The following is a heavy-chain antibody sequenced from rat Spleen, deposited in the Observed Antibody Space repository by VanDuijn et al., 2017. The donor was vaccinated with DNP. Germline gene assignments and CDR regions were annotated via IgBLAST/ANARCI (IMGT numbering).Heavy chain of an antibody. Sequence: EVQLVESGGDLVQPGRSLKLSCAASGFSFSDYYMAWVRQAPTKGLEWVASISYDGGNTYYRDSVKGRFTISRDNAKSSLYLQMDSLRSEDTATYYCARWSTSHWFFDFWGPGTMVTVSS. V-gene: IGHV5-20*01. D-gene: IGHD1-12*02. CDR2: ISYDGGNT. CDR1: GFSFSDYY. J-gene: IGHJ1*01. CDR3: ARWSTSHWFFDF.